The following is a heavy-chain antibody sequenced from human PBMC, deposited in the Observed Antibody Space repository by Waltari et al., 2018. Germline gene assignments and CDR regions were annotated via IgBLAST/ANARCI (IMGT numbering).Heavy chain of an antibody. J-gene: IGHJ3*01. V-gene: IGHV4-39*01. D-gene: IGHD5-12*01. CDR2: VSYSGTT. Sequence: QLPLQESGPRLVRPSETLSLLCRVTGFSITSNSPYLACIRQSPGQGLDGIGPVSYSGTTYISPSLKSRVSVSRDTSKNQVSLILGSVTAADMAVYYCATYIGASVGTAAFDVWGQGTMVTVSS. CDR3: ATYIGASVGTAAFDV. CDR1: GFSITSNSPY.